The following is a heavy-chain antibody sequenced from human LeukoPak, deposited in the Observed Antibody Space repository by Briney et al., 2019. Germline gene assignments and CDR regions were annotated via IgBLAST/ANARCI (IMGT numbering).Heavy chain of an antibody. CDR2: ISGGGGRT. D-gene: IGHD4/OR15-4a*01. CDR3: ARRAGAYSHPYDY. J-gene: IGHJ4*02. V-gene: IGHV3-23*01. CDR1: GFTSSNYG. Sequence: PGGSLRLSCAASGFTSSNYGMNWVRQAPGKGLEWVSAISGGGGRTYSADSVKGRFTISRDNSKNTLYPQMNSLRVDDTAVYYCARRAGAYSHPYDYWGQGTLVTVSS.